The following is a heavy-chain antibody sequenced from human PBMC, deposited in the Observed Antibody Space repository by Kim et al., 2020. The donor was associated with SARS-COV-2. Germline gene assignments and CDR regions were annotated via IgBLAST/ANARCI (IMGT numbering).Heavy chain of an antibody. V-gene: IGHV3-33*01. D-gene: IGHD6-13*01. CDR1: GFTFSSYG. Sequence: GGSLRLSCAASGFTFSSYGMHWVRQAPGKGLEWVAVIWYDGSNKYYADSVKGRFTISRHNSKNTLYLQMNSLRAEDTAVYYCARDLAAAGTRGADWFDPWGQGTLVTVSS. CDR2: IWYDGSNK. CDR3: ARDLAAAGTRGADWFDP. J-gene: IGHJ5*02.